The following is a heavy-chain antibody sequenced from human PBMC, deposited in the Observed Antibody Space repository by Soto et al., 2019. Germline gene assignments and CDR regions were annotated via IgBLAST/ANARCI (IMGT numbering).Heavy chain of an antibody. D-gene: IGHD5-12*01. Sequence: QVQLVESGGGVVQPGRSLRLSCAASGFTFSSYGMHWVRQAPGKGLEWVAVISYDGSNKYYADSVKGRFTISRDNSKNTLYLQMNSLRAEDTAVYYCAKDEATYGMDVWGKGTTVTVSS. CDR3: AKDEATYGMDV. V-gene: IGHV3-30*18. CDR1: GFTFSSYG. CDR2: ISYDGSNK. J-gene: IGHJ6*04.